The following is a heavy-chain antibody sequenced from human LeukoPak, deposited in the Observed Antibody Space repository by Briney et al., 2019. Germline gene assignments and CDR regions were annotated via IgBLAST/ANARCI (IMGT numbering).Heavy chain of an antibody. D-gene: IGHD3-10*01. CDR3: ARYSTYWYESGSSGPHYFDY. CDR2: ISSDGSKT. CDR1: GFIFSNYA. V-gene: IGHV3-30*01. J-gene: IGHJ4*02. Sequence: PGRSPRDSCAASGFIFSNYAMHWVRPAPGKGLEWVALISSDGSKTYKVDSVKGRFSISRDNSKNTLYVQLNSLRAEDTCVYYCARYSTYWYESGSSGPHYFDYWGEGTVVTVFS.